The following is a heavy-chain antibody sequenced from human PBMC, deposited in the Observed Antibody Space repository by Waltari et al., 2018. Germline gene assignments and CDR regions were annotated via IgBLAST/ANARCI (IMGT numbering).Heavy chain of an antibody. Sequence: QVQLQQWGAGLLKPSETLSLTCAVYGGSFSGYYWSWIRQPPGKGLEWIGEINHSGSTNYNPSLKSRVTISVDTSKNQFSLKLSSVTAADTAVYYCARGPGSGSYSYYYYYMDVWGKGTTVTISS. D-gene: IGHD3-10*01. V-gene: IGHV4-34*01. CDR2: INHSGST. CDR3: ARGPGSGSYSYYYYYMDV. CDR1: GGSFSGYY. J-gene: IGHJ6*03.